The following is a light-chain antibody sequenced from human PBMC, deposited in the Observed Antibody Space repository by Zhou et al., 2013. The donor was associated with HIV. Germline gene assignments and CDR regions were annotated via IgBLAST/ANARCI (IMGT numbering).Light chain of an antibody. CDR1: QAITSD. V-gene: IGKV1-6*01. J-gene: IGKJ4*01. CDR3: VQHFTFPLT. CDR2: AAS. Sequence: IQLTQSPSFLSASVGDRVTITCRASQAITSDLGWYQQSPGKAPKLLIHAASNLQSGVPSRFSGSGSGTNFTLTISGLLPEDFATYYCVQHFTFPLTFGGGTRIEIK.